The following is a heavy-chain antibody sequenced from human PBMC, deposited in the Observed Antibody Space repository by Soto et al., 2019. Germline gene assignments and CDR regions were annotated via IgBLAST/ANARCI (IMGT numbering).Heavy chain of an antibody. CDR3: ARFSSLIPGGVAFDI. Sequence: SETLSLTCTVSGGSISTYYWSWIRQPPGKGLEWIGYIYYSGSTNYNPSLKSRVTISVDTSKNQFSLKLSSVTAADTAVYYCARFSSLIPGGVAFDIWGQGTKVTVSS. CDR1: GGSISTYY. CDR2: IYYSGST. V-gene: IGHV4-59*08. J-gene: IGHJ3*02. D-gene: IGHD2-8*01.